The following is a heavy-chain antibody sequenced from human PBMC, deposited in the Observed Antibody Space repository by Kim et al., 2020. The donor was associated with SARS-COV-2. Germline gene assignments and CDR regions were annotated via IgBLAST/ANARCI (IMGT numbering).Heavy chain of an antibody. D-gene: IGHD6-6*01. V-gene: IGHV4-39*01. J-gene: IGHJ4*02. CDR3: ARQRAARRLYFDY. CDR2: IYYSGST. Sequence: SETLSLTCTVSGGSISSSSYYWGWIRQPPGKGLEWIGSIYYSGSTYYNPSLKSRVTISVDTSKNQFSLKLSSVTAADTAVYYCARQRAARRLYFDYWGQGTLVTVSS. CDR1: GGSISSSSYY.